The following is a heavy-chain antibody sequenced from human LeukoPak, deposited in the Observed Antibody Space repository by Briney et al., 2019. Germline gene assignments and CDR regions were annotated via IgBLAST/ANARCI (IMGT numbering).Heavy chain of an antibody. J-gene: IGHJ4*02. V-gene: IGHV4-39*07. CDR3: ARGGSGWYETGMYFDY. D-gene: IGHD6-19*01. CDR1: GGSISSSSYY. Sequence: SETLSLTCTVSGGSISSSSYYWGWIRQPPGKGLEWIGSIYYSGSTNYNPSLKSRVTISIDTSKNQLSLKLSSVTAADTAVYYCARGGSGWYETGMYFDYWGQGTLVTVSS. CDR2: IYYSGST.